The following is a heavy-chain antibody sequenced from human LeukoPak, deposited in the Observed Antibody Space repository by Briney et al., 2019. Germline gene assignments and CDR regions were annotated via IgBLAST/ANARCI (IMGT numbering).Heavy chain of an antibody. Sequence: GGSLRLSCAASEFTFSSYTMNWVRQAPGKGLEWVSSISSSSYYIYYADSVKGRFTISRDNAKNTLYLQMSSLRAEDTAVYYCARDFLHLGGWGQGTMVTVSS. CDR2: ISSSSYYI. CDR3: ARDFLHLGG. CDR1: EFTFSSYT. V-gene: IGHV3-21*01. J-gene: IGHJ3*01. D-gene: IGHD3-16*01.